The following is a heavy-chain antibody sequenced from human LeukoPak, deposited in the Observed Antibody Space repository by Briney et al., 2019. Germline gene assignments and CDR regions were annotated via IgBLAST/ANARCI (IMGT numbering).Heavy chain of an antibody. CDR1: GGSISSSSYY. V-gene: IGHV4-39*01. D-gene: IGHD2/OR15-2a*01. CDR3: ARAFRARYFDL. J-gene: IGHJ2*01. CDR2: IYYSGST. Sequence: SETLSLTCTVSGGSISSSSYYWGWIRQPPGKGLEWIGSIYYSGSTYYNPSLKGRVTISVDTSKNQFSLKLSSVTAADTAVYYCARAFRARYFDLWGRGTLVTVSS.